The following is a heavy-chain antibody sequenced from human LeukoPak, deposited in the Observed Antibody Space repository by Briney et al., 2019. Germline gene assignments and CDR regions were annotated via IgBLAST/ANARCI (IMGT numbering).Heavy chain of an antibody. CDR3: ASSSDYYDSSGYPDY. Sequence: KRGESLKISCKGSGYSFTSYWIGWVCQMPGKGLEWMGIIYPGDSDTRYSPSFQGQVTISADKSISTAYLQWSSLKASDTAMYYCASSSDYYDSSGYPDYWGQGTLVTVSS. D-gene: IGHD3-22*01. CDR1: GYSFTSYW. J-gene: IGHJ4*02. CDR2: IYPGDSDT. V-gene: IGHV5-51*01.